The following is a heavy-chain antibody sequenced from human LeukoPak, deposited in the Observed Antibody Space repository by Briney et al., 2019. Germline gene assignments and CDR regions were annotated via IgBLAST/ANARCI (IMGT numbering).Heavy chain of an antibody. CDR3: AKDKGYSSGARGHYFDY. V-gene: IGHV3-21*04. Sequence: GGSLRLSCAASGFTFSSYSMNWVRQAPGKGLEWVSSISSSSSYIYYADSVKGRFTISRDNAKNSLYLQMNSLRAEDTALYYCAKDKGYSSGARGHYFDYWGQGTLVTVSS. CDR2: ISSSSSYI. D-gene: IGHD6-19*01. CDR1: GFTFSSYS. J-gene: IGHJ4*02.